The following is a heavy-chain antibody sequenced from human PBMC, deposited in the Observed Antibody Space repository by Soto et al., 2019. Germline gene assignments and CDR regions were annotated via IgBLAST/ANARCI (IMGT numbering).Heavy chain of an antibody. CDR2: ISGSGSST. D-gene: IGHD3-22*01. J-gene: IGHJ4*02. CDR3: ARGDYYDSKDKQFDY. V-gene: IGHV3-23*01. CDR1: GFTFSSYA. Sequence: PGGSLRLSCAASGFTFSSYAMSWVRQAPGKGLEWVSAISGSGSSTYYADSVKGRFTISRDNSKNTLYLQMNSLRAEDTAVYYCARGDYYDSKDKQFDYWGQGTLVTVSS.